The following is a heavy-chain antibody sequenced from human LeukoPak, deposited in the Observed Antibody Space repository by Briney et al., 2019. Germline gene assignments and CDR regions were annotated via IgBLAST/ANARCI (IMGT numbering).Heavy chain of an antibody. J-gene: IGHJ2*01. CDR2: IYPGDSDT. Sequence: GASLQISCQGSGSIFDNYWIVWVRQLPGKGLEWMGIIYPGDSDTRYSPSFQGQVTISADKSISTAYLQWSSLKASDTAMYYCARRATQECFDLWGRGTLVTVSS. V-gene: IGHV5-51*01. D-gene: IGHD2/OR15-2a*01. CDR1: GSIFDNYW. CDR3: ARRATQECFDL.